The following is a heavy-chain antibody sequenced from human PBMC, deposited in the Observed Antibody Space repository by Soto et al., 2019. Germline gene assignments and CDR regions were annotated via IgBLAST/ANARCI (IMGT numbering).Heavy chain of an antibody. CDR3: ARDRSYDSSGYRYFDY. CDR1: GYTFTSYY. J-gene: IGHJ4*02. CDR2: INPSGGST. Sequence: ASVKVSCKASGYTFTSYYMHWVRQAPGQGLEWMGIINPSGGSTSYAQKFQGRVTMTRDTSTSTVYMELSSLRSEDTAVYYCARDRSYDSSGYRYFDYWGQGTLVIVSS. D-gene: IGHD3-22*01. V-gene: IGHV1-46*01.